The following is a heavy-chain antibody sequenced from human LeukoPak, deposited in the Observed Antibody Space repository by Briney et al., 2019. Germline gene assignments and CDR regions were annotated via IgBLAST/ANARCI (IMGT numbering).Heavy chain of an antibody. V-gene: IGHV4-31*03. D-gene: IGHD4-11*01. CDR3: ARDNGDYRSIYYYMDV. Sequence: PSETLSLTCTVSGDSINSGGSYWSWIRQHPGKGLEWIGCIYYSWSSYYNPSLKSRVTLSLDTSKDQFSLKLSSVTAADTAVYYCARDNGDYRSIYYYMDVWGKGTTVTVSS. CDR1: GDSINSGGSY. CDR2: IYYSWSS. J-gene: IGHJ6*03.